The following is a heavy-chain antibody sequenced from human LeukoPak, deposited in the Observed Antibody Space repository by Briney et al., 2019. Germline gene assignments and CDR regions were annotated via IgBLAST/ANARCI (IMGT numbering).Heavy chain of an antibody. CDR1: GYTFTGYY. D-gene: IGHD3-10*01. J-gene: IGHJ6*03. Sequence: ASVKVSCKASGYTFTGYYMHWVRQAPGQGLEWMGWINPNSGGTNYAQKFQGRVTMTRDTSISTAYMELSRLRSDDTAVYYCARLSYGSGRVPPNYYYTDVWGKGTTVTVSS. CDR3: ARLSYGSGRVPPNYYYTDV. V-gene: IGHV1-2*02. CDR2: INPNSGGT.